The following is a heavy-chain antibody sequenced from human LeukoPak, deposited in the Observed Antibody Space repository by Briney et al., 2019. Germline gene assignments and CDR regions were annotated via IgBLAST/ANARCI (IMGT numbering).Heavy chain of an antibody. CDR2: IYGGGST. D-gene: IGHD2-8*02. J-gene: IGHJ6*03. Sequence: PGGSLRLSCAASGFTVSSNYMSWVRQAPGKGLEGVSVIYGGGSTYYADSVRGRFTISRDNSKNTLFLQMNSLRAEDTAVYYCARGTDSYYYYMDVWGRGTTVTVSS. CDR3: ARGTDSYYYYMDV. V-gene: IGHV3-53*01. CDR1: GFTVSSNY.